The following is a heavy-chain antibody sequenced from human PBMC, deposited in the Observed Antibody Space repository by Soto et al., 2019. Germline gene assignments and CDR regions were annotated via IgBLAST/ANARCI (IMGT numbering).Heavy chain of an antibody. J-gene: IGHJ3*02. D-gene: IGHD3-10*01. Sequence: QVQLVESGGGVVQPGRSLRLSCAASGFTFSSYGMHWVRQAPGKGLEWVAVIWYDGSNKYYADSVKGRFTISRDNSRNTLYRQMNSLRAEDTAVYYCARSGRASYDAFDIWGQGRMVTVSS. CDR3: ARSGRASYDAFDI. CDR2: IWYDGSNK. CDR1: GFTFSSYG. V-gene: IGHV3-33*01.